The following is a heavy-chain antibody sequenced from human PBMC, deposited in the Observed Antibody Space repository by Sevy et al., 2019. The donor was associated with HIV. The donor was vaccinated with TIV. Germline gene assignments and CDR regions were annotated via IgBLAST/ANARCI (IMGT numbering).Heavy chain of an antibody. CDR3: ARGANYGGSGSHPNLDY. V-gene: IGHV3-33*01. Sequence: GGSLRLSCAASGFTFSSYGMHWVRQAPGKGLEWVALIWYDGGNKYYSDSVKGRFTISRDNSTNTMYLQMNSLRAEDTAVYYCARGANYGGSGSHPNLDYWGQGTLVTVSS. D-gene: IGHD3-10*01. CDR2: IWYDGGNK. J-gene: IGHJ4*02. CDR1: GFTFSSYG.